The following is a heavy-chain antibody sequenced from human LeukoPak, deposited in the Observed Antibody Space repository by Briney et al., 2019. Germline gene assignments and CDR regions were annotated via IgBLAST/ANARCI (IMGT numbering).Heavy chain of an antibody. D-gene: IGHD3-3*01. CDR1: GGSFSGYY. CDR3: ARDRPLYDFWSGYYGSIMYGLDV. J-gene: IGHJ6*02. V-gene: IGHV4-34*01. CDR2: INHSGST. Sequence: SETLSLTCAVYGGSFSGYYWSWIRQPPGKGLEWIGEINHSGSTNYSPSLKSRVTISVDTSKNQFSLKLSSVTAADTAVYYCARDRPLYDFWSGYYGSIMYGLDVWGQGTTVTVSS.